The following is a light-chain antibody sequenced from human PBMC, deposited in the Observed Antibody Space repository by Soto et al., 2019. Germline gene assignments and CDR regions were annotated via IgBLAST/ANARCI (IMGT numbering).Light chain of an antibody. CDR2: DAS. CDR1: QSVSNL. V-gene: IGKV3-11*01. Sequence: EIVLTQSPATLSSSVGERATLSCRASQSVSNLLAWYQQKPGQAPRLLISDASNRATGIPGRFSGSGSGTDFSLTISSLEPEAFAVYYCQRHNNWDWTFGQGTKVEIK. J-gene: IGKJ1*01. CDR3: QRHNNWDWT.